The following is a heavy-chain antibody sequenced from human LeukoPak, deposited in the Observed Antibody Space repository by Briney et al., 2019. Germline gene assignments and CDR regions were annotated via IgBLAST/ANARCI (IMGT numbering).Heavy chain of an antibody. CDR1: GFTFSSYA. CDR2: ISGSGGST. J-gene: IGHJ3*02. CDR3: ARDSSYGGNNAFDI. V-gene: IGHV3-23*01. D-gene: IGHD4-23*01. Sequence: PGGSLRLSCAASGFTFSSYAMSWVRQAPGKGLEWVSAISGSGGSTYYADSVKGRFTISRDNAKNSLYLQMNSLRAEDTAVYYCARDSSYGGNNAFDIWGQGTMVTVSS.